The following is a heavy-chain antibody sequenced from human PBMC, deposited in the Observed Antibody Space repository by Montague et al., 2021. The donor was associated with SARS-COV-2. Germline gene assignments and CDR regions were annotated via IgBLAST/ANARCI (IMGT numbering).Heavy chain of an antibody. Sequence: SLRLSCAASGFTVRSYGMHWVRQAPGKGLEWVAVIWYDGSNKYYADSVXGLFTISRDNSKNTLYLQMNSLRAEDTAVYYCARDSRGDGEHFDYWGQGTLVTVSS. D-gene: IGHD3-10*01. CDR1: GFTVRSYG. V-gene: IGHV3-33*01. J-gene: IGHJ4*02. CDR3: ARDSRGDGEHFDY. CDR2: IWYDGSNK.